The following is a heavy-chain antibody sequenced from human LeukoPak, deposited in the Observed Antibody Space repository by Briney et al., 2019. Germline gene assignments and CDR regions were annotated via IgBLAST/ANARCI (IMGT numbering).Heavy chain of an antibody. J-gene: IGHJ4*02. CDR1: GFTFSDYY. V-gene: IGHV3-11*01. CDR3: ARGYSSSWQLFDY. Sequence: GGSLRLSCAASGFTFSDYYLSWIRQAPGKGLEWVSYISSSGSTIYYADSVKGRFIISRDNAKNSLYLQMNSLRAEDTAVYYCARGYSSSWQLFDYWGQGTLVTVSS. D-gene: IGHD6-13*01. CDR2: ISSSGSTI.